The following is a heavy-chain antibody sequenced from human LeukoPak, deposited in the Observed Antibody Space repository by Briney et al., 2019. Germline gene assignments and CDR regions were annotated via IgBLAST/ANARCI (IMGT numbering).Heavy chain of an antibody. CDR1: GGSISSYY. Sequence: SETLSLTCSVSGGSISSYYWSWIRQPPGKGLEWNGYIYYSGSTNYNPSLKSRVTISVDPATNQFSLKLSSVTAADTAVYYCARVQCSTSCYTNWFDPWGQGTLVTVSS. J-gene: IGHJ5*02. V-gene: IGHV4-59*01. CDR2: IYYSGST. CDR3: ARVQCSTSCYTNWFDP. D-gene: IGHD2-2*02.